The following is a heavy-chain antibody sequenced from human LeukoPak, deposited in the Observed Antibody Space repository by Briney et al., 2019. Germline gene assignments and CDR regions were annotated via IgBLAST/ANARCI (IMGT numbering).Heavy chain of an antibody. CDR3: ARGPYYYDSSGYYSLFDY. J-gene: IGHJ4*02. Sequence: ASVKVSCKASGYTFTSYDINWVRQATGQVLEWMGWMNPNSGNTGYAQKFQGRVTMTRNTSISTAYMELSSLRSEDTAVYYCARGPYYYDSSGYYSLFDYWGQGTLVTVSS. D-gene: IGHD3-22*01. V-gene: IGHV1-8*01. CDR2: MNPNSGNT. CDR1: GYTFTSYD.